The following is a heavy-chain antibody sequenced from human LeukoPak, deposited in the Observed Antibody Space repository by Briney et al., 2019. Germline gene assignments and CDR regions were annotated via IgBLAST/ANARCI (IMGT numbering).Heavy chain of an antibody. V-gene: IGHV3-74*01. J-gene: IGHJ4*02. CDR2: INSDGSST. Sequence: GGSLRLFCAASGFTFSSYWMHWVRQAPGKGLVWVSRINSDGSSTSYADSVKGRFTISRDNSKNTLYLQMNSLRAEDTAVYYCAKDSQSPNTPRYSSGWYPDYWGQGTLVTVSS. CDR3: AKDSQSPNTPRYSSGWYPDY. D-gene: IGHD6-19*01. CDR1: GFTFSSYW.